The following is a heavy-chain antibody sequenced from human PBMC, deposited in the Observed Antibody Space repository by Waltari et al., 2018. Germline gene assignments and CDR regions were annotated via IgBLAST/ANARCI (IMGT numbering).Heavy chain of an antibody. V-gene: IGHV4-59*01. J-gene: IGHJ4*02. D-gene: IGHD5-12*01. CDR2: IYYSGST. CDR3: ARVRRGDGYNLGNYFDY. CDR1: GGSISSYY. Sequence: QVQLQESGPGLVKPSETLSLTCTVSGGSISSYYWSWIRQPPGKGLEWIGYIYYSGSTNYNPSLKSRVTISVDTSKNQFSLKLSSVTAADTAVYYCARVRRGDGYNLGNYFDYWGQGTLVTVSS.